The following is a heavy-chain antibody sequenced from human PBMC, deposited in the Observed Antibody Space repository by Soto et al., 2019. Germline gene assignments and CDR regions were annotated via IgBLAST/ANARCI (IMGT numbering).Heavy chain of an antibody. V-gene: IGHV4-39*01. Sequence: PSETLSLTCTVSGDSISSNSYYWDWIRQPQGKGLEWIGSIYYSGATYYNPSLQSRVTISVDTSKNQFSLHLSSVTAADTAVYYCAXHAAYDSVWGNSDGNDYWGQGTLVTVSS. CDR3: AXHAAYDSVWGNSDGNDY. J-gene: IGHJ4*02. CDR2: IYYSGAT. D-gene: IGHD3-16*01. CDR1: GDSISSNSYY.